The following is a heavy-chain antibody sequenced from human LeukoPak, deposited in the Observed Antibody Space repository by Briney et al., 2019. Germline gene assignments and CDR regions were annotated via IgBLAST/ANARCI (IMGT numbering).Heavy chain of an antibody. CDR2: INPSGGST. J-gene: IGHJ4*02. D-gene: IGHD3-22*01. CDR1: GYTFTSYY. V-gene: IGHV1-46*01. CDR3: ARAIPRYYYDSSGYCDY. Sequence: ASVKVSCKASGYTFTSYYMHWVRQAPGQGPEWMGIINPSGGSTSYAQNFQGRVSITRDTSTSTVYMELSSLTSEDTAVYYCARAIPRYYYDSSGYCDYWGQGTLVTVSS.